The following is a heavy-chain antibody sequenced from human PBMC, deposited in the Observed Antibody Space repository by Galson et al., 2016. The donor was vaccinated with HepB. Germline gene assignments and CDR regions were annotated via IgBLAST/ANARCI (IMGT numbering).Heavy chain of an antibody. D-gene: IGHD6-13*01. V-gene: IGHV3-7*03. CDR1: GFPFSGHW. CDR2: IKDDGSEK. CDR3: ARDRPGIGAAGTLFDN. J-gene: IGHJ4*02. Sequence: SLRLSCAASGFPFSGHWMSWIRQTPGKGLEWMANIKDDGSEKYSADSVKGRLIISRDNARSSFHLQMNSLRPEDTAVYYCARDRPGIGAAGTLFDNWGQGTLVAVSS.